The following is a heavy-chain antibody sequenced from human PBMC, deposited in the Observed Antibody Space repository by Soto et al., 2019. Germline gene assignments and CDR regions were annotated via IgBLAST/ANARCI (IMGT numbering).Heavy chain of an antibody. V-gene: IGHV5-51*01. CDR3: VTTRDGTTFFPH. CDR1: GYTFNSFW. D-gene: IGHD1-7*01. J-gene: IGHJ4*02. Sequence: GEFLKISCQGSGYTFNSFWIGWVRQMPGEGLEWMGLMFPWTSDTRYSPSFQGHVSISVDRSTGTGYLQWNSLKASDTAMYYCVTTRDGTTFFPHWGQGTPVTVSS. CDR2: MFPWTSDT.